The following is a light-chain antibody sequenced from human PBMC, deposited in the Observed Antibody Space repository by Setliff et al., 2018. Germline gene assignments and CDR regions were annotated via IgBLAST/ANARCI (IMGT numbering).Light chain of an antibody. V-gene: IGLV2-14*03. CDR1: SNDVGSYDL. Sequence: QSVLTQPASVSGSPGQSITISCSGTSNDVGSYDLVSWYQQHPGKAPKLIIYGVSDRPSGVPSRFSGSKSGNTASLTISGLQTEDEADYYCNAYTAGTTYVFGTGTKVTV. CDR2: GVS. J-gene: IGLJ1*01. CDR3: NAYTAGTTYV.